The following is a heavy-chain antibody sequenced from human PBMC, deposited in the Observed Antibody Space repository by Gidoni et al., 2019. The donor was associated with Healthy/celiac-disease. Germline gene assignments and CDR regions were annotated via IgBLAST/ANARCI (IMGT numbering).Heavy chain of an antibody. Sequence: QVQLQESGPGLVKPSGTLSLTCAVSGGSISSSNWWSWVRPPPGKGLEWMWEIYHSGSTNYNPSLKSRVTISVDKSKNQFSLKLSSVTAADTAVYYCARGASGAVFFTVTTAYFDLWGRGTLVTVSS. CDR3: ARGASGAVFFTVTTAYFDL. CDR1: GGSISSSNW. J-gene: IGHJ2*01. V-gene: IGHV4-4*02. D-gene: IGHD4-17*01. CDR2: IYHSGST.